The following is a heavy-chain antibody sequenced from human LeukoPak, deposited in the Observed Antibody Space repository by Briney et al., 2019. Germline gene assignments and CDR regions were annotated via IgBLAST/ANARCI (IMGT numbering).Heavy chain of an antibody. CDR3: AKGPRGYSYGQADY. CDR1: GFTFSSYA. D-gene: IGHD5-18*01. CDR2: ISGSGGST. V-gene: IGHV3-23*01. J-gene: IGHJ4*02. Sequence: GGSLRLSCAASGFTFSSYAMSWVRQAPGKGLEWVTAISGSGGSTYYADSVKGRFTISRDNSKNTLYLQMNSLRAEDTAVYYCAKGPRGYSYGQADYWGQGTLSPSPQ.